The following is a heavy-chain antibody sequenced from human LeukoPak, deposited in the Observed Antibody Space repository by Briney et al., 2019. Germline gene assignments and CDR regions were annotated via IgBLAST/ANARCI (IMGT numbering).Heavy chain of an antibody. Sequence: ASVKVSCKASGYAFTSYYMHWVRQAPGQGLEWMGIINPSGGSTSYAQKFQGRVTMTRDTSTSTVYMELSSLRSEDTAVYYCSRGPTIRGRWFDPWGPGTLVTVSS. J-gene: IGHJ5*02. CDR3: SRGPTIRGRWFDP. CDR2: INPSGGST. D-gene: IGHD1-26*01. V-gene: IGHV1-46*03. CDR1: GYAFTSYY.